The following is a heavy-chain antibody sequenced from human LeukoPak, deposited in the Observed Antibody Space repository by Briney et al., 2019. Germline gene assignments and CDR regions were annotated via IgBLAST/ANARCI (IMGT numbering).Heavy chain of an antibody. CDR3: ARHTRDDYYGWGSYYNDY. CDR1: GYSFTTYW. CDR2: IYPGDSDT. V-gene: IGHV5-51*01. J-gene: IGHJ4*02. Sequence: GESLKISCKASGYSFTTYWIGWVRQMPGKGLEWMGIIYPGDSDTRYSPSFQGQVTISADKSISTAYLQWSSLKASDTAMYYCARHTRDDYYGWGSYYNDYWGQGTLVTVSS. D-gene: IGHD3-10*01.